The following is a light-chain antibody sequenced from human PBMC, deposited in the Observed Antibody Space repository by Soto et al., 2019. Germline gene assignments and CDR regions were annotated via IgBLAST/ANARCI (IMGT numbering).Light chain of an antibody. CDR2: AAS. CDR1: QDITSY. J-gene: IGKJ1*01. Sequence: IQRTQSPSSLSASTGDRVTITCRASQDITSYLAWYQQKPGKAPKLLIYAASTLQSGVPSRFSGSGSGTDSTLTLSCLQSEDFATYYCQPYYSSPRTFGQGTQVDIK. V-gene: IGKV1-8*01. CDR3: QPYYSSPRT.